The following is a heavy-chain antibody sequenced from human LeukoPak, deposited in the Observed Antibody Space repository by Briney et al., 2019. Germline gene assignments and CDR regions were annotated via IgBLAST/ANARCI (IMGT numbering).Heavy chain of an antibody. Sequence: PGRSLRLSCAASGFTFSYYGMHWVRQAPGKGLEWLAVIWSDESKKYYADPEKGRFTISRDNSKNTLYLEMNSLRAEDTAVYFCARARSCTLSYSDYWGEGPLDSVSS. V-gene: IGHV3-33*01. D-gene: IGHD2-21*01. CDR2: IWSDESKK. CDR1: GFTFSYYG. J-gene: IGHJ4*02. CDR3: ARARSCTLSYSDY.